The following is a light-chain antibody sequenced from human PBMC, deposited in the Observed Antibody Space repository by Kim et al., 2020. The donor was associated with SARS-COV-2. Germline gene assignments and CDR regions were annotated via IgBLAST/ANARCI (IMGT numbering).Light chain of an antibody. J-gene: IGLJ1*01. CDR3: CSYAGSYTFVYV. CDR2: DVS. CDR1: SSDVGGYNY. V-gene: IGLV2-11*01. Sequence: SVTISCTGTSSDVGGYNYVSWYQQHPGKAPNLMIYDVSKRPSGVPDRFSGSKSGNTASLTISGLQAEDEADYYCCSYAGSYTFVYVFGTGTKVTVL.